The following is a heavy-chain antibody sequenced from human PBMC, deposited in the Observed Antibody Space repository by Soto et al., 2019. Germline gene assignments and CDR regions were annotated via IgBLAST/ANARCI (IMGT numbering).Heavy chain of an antibody. Sequence: PGGSLRLSCAASGFTFSSYSMNWVRQAPGKGLEWVSSISSSSYIYYADSVKGRFTISRDNAKNSLYLQMNSLRAEDTAVYYCARGLPGYSSSWGEPGYWGQGTLVTVSS. D-gene: IGHD6-13*01. CDR1: GFTFSSYS. J-gene: IGHJ4*02. CDR2: ISSSSYI. CDR3: ARGLPGYSSSWGEPGY. V-gene: IGHV3-21*01.